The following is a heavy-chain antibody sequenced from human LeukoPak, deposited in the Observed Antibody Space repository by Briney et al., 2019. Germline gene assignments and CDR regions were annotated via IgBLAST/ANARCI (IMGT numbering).Heavy chain of an antibody. CDR2: TRNKANSHST. Sequence: GGSLRLSCVASGFTFSEYYMDWVRRAPGKGLEWVARTRNKANSHSTEYAASVKGRFTISRDDSQNSLYLQMKSLKNEDTAVYYCTSCAYDYRFFENWGQGTLVTVSS. CDR1: GFTFSEYY. D-gene: IGHD5-12*01. CDR3: TSCAYDYRFFEN. J-gene: IGHJ4*02. V-gene: IGHV3-72*01.